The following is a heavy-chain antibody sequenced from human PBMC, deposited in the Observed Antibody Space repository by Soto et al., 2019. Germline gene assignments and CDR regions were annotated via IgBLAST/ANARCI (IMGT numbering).Heavy chain of an antibody. Sequence: LGESLKISCKASGYNFGTYWITWVRQKTGKGLEWMGKIDPSDSYTNYSPSFQGHVTISADKSITTAYLQWSSLKASDTAVYYCARIYASSSPRLDHWGQGTLVTVSS. D-gene: IGHD6-6*01. J-gene: IGHJ5*02. CDR3: ARIYASSSPRLDH. CDR2: IDPSDSYT. CDR1: GYNFGTYW. V-gene: IGHV5-10-1*01.